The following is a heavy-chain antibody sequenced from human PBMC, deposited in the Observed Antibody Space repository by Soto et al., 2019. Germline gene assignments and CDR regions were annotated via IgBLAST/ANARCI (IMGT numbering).Heavy chain of an antibody. CDR1: GGTFSSYA. Sequence: QVQLVQSGAEVKKPGSSVKVSCKASGGTFSSYAISWVRQAPGQGLEWMGGIIPIFGTANYAQKFQGRVTITADESTSTAYMELSSLRSEDTAVYYCARATIPLWLQNYYYYGMDVWGQGTTVTVSS. V-gene: IGHV1-69*01. CDR2: IIPIFGTA. D-gene: IGHD5-18*01. J-gene: IGHJ6*02. CDR3: ARATIPLWLQNYYYYGMDV.